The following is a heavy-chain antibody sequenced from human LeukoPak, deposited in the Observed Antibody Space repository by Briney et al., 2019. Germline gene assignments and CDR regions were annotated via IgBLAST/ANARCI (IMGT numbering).Heavy chain of an antibody. D-gene: IGHD3-3*01. CDR3: AKGFDFWGGLYYFDH. J-gene: IGHJ4*02. CDR1: GITFTDHG. CDR2: ISVSGGVT. V-gene: IGHV3-23*01. Sequence: PGRSLRLSCAASGITFTDHGLSWVRQAPGKGLEWVSSISVSGGVTLYADSVKGRFVISRDNSRSRVYLEMNRLRAEDTAVYYCAKGFDFWGGLYYFDHWGQGTLVTVSS.